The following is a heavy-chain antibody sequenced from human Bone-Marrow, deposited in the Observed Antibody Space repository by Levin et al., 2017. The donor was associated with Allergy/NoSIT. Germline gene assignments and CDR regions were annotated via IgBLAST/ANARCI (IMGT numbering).Heavy chain of an antibody. V-gene: IGHV4-39*01. CDR1: GGSISSTSYY. CDR3: GSTGTTFGGY. CDR2: IFYSGRT. Sequence: SETLSLTCSVSGGSISSTSYYWGWIRQPPGKGLEWIGSIFYSGRTNYNPSLKGRVSLSVDMSKNQFSLKLSSASAADTAVYYCGSTGTTFGGYWGQGTLVTVSS. J-gene: IGHJ4*02. D-gene: IGHD1-1*01.